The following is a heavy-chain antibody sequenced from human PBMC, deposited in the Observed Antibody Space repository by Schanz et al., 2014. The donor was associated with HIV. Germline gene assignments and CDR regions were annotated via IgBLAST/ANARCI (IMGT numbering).Heavy chain of an antibody. V-gene: IGHV3-33*06. D-gene: IGHD3-22*01. CDR1: GFNINSYG. J-gene: IGHJ6*02. Sequence: QVQLVESGGGVVQPGRSLRLSCAASGFNINSYGLHWVRQAPGKGLEWVAVIWYDGNTKFYGDSVKGRFTISRDNSKNTLYLQIKSLRPEDTAVYYCAKDGNWYDSRYRGKGNYYYYYGMDVWGQGTTVTVSS. CDR2: IWYDGNTK. CDR3: AKDGNWYDSRYRGKGNYYYYYGMDV.